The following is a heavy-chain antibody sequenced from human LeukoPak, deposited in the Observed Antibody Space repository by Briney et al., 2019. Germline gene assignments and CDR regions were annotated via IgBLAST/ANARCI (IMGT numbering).Heavy chain of an antibody. D-gene: IGHD6-13*01. J-gene: IGHJ4*02. CDR1: GGSINNYY. V-gene: IGHV4-59*08. CDR2: IYYSGST. Sequence: SETLSLTCTVSGGSINNYYWNWIRQPPGKGLEWIGYIYYSGSTNYNPSLKSRVTISVDTSKNQFSLKLSSVTAADTAVYYCARQGGYSSSPDFWGQGTLVTVSS. CDR3: ARQGGYSSSPDF.